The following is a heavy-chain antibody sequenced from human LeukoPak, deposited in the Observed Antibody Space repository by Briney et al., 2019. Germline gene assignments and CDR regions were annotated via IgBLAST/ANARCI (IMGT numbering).Heavy chain of an antibody. J-gene: IGHJ4*02. Sequence: GASVKVSCKASGYTLTSYGISWVRQAPGQGLEWMGWISAYNGNTNYAQKLQGRVTMTTDTSTSTAYVELRSLRSDDTAVYYCARDAGSIAAAGSLSDYWGQGTLVTVSS. CDR1: GYTLTSYG. D-gene: IGHD6-13*01. CDR3: ARDAGSIAAAGSLSDY. CDR2: ISAYNGNT. V-gene: IGHV1-18*01.